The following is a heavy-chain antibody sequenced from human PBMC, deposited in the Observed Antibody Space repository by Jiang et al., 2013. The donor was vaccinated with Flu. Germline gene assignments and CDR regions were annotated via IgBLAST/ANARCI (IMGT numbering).Heavy chain of an antibody. V-gene: IGHV4-4*02. CDR2: IYHSGST. CDR3: ARNLFFTGTVDY. D-gene: IGHD1-1*01. J-gene: IGHJ4*02. Sequence: KGLEWIGEIYHSGSTNYNPSLKSRVTISVDKSKNQFSLKLSSVTAADTAVYYCARNLFFTGTVDYWGQGTLVTVSS.